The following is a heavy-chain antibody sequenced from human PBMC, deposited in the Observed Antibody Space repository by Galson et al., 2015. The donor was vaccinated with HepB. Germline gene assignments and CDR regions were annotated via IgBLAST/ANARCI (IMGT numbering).Heavy chain of an antibody. CDR1: GYTFTGYF. D-gene: IGHD1-26*01. J-gene: IGHJ4*02. CDR2: INPNSGGT. V-gene: IGHV1-2*04. Sequence: SVKVSCKASGYTFTGYFIHWVRQAPGQGLEWMGWINPNSGGTNYAQKFQGLITMTRDTSISTAYMELRSLRPDDTAVYYCARELPGWELRAFDYRGRGTLVSVYS. CDR3: ARELPGWELRAFDY.